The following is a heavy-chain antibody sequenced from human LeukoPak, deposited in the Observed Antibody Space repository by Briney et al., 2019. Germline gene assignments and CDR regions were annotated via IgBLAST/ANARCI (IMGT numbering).Heavy chain of an antibody. CDR1: GFTFSSYA. J-gene: IGHJ4*02. CDR3: ATHYYDSSGYYPPDY. Sequence: GGSLRLSCAASGFTFSSYAMSWVRQAPGKGLEWVSAISGSGGSTYYADSVKGRFTISRDNSKNTLYLQVNSLRAEDTAVYYCATHYYDSSGYYPPDYWGQGTLVTVSS. D-gene: IGHD3-22*01. CDR2: ISGSGGST. V-gene: IGHV3-23*01.